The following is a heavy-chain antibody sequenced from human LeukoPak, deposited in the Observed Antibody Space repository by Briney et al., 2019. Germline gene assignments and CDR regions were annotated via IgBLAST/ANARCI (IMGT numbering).Heavy chain of an antibody. D-gene: IGHD4-23*01. J-gene: IGHJ4*02. CDR3: AGRILGGNFDS. CDR1: GDSISDYY. Sequence: PSETLSLTCPVSGDSISDYYWSWIRQPPGKGLEWIGYISYSGNTNYNPSLKSRVTISFDTSNNQFSLKLTSVTAADSAVYYCAGRILGGNFDSWGQGTLVTVSS. CDR2: ISYSGNT. V-gene: IGHV4-59*08.